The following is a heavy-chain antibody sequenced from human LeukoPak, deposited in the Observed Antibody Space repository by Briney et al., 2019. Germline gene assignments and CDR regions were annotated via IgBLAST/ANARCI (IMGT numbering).Heavy chain of an antibody. Sequence: SETLSLTCTVSGASIGSYSWSWFRRTPGKGLEWIGYISHSGITNHNPSLKSRVTISLDTSKNQFSLNLNSVTAADTAVYYCARDQKTVAGDYYYMDVWGKGTTVTVSS. CDR3: ARDQKTVAGDYYYMDV. CDR2: ISHSGIT. D-gene: IGHD6-19*01. CDR1: GASIGSYS. V-gene: IGHV4-59*01. J-gene: IGHJ6*03.